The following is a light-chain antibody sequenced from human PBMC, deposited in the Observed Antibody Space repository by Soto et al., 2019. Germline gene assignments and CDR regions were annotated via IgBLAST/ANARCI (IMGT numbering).Light chain of an antibody. J-gene: IGKJ4*01. CDR2: AAT. Sequence: DIQMTQSPSSLSASVGDRVTITCRASQGISNYLAWYQQKPGKVPKLLIHAATTLQSGVPSRFSGSGSGTEFTITISSLQPEDVATYYCQKYDSAPLTFGGGTKVAIK. V-gene: IGKV1-27*01. CDR3: QKYDSAPLT. CDR1: QGISNY.